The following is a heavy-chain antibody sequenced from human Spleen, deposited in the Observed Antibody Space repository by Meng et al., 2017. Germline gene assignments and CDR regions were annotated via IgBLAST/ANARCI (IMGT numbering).Heavy chain of an antibody. V-gene: IGHV3-74*01. CDR2: MNEDGRTI. CDR3: TRDFGGKSDF. D-gene: IGHD2-15*01. Sequence: QLGESGGGVVQPGGSLRLSCAASGFTFSSYGMHWVRQAPGKGLVWVSRMNEDGRTISYAGSVKGRFTISRDSASNTLYLQMNTLRVEDTAVYYCTRDFGGKSDFWGQGTLVTVSS. J-gene: IGHJ4*02. CDR1: GFTFSSYG.